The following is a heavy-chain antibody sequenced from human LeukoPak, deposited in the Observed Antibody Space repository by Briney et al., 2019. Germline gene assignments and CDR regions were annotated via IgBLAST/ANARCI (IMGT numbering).Heavy chain of an antibody. CDR2: MNPNSGAT. V-gene: IGHV1-8*01. CDR1: GYTFTSYD. Sequence: ASVKVSCKASGYTFTSYDFNWLRQATGQGPEWMGWMNPNSGATGYAQKFQGRVTINTAYMELTNLRSEDTAVYYCARDWCRSSTSCYHGGYSYGPTTNWFDPWGQGTLVTVSS. J-gene: IGHJ5*02. D-gene: IGHD2-2*01. CDR3: ARDWCRSSTSCYHGGYSYGPTTNWFDP.